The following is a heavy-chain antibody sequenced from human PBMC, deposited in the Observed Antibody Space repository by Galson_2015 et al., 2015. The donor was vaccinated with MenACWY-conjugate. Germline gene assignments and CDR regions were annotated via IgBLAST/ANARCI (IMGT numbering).Heavy chain of an antibody. Sequence: SLRLSCAASGFTFSSYSMNWVRQAPGKGLEWVSYISSSTIYYADSVKGRFTISRDNAKNSLYLQMNSLRAEDTAVYYCARDRTVVVVAARITTFDYWGQGTLVTVSS. CDR2: ISSSTI. J-gene: IGHJ4*02. D-gene: IGHD2-15*01. V-gene: IGHV3-48*04. CDR1: GFTFSSYS. CDR3: ARDRTVVVVAARITTFDY.